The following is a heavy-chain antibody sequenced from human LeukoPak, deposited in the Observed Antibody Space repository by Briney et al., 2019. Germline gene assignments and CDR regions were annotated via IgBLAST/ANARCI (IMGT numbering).Heavy chain of an antibody. CDR1: GFTFSSLW. CDR2: INQDGGTT. V-gene: IGHV3-7*01. J-gene: IGHJ6*03. Sequence: GGSLRLSCAASGFTFSSLWMSWVRQAPGRGPEWVANINQDGGTTYYVASVKGRFTISRDNAKNSLSLQMSSLRAEDTAVYYCTKDRQGTNQYHMDVWVKGTTVTVSS. CDR3: TKDRQGTNQYHMDV. D-gene: IGHD3-10*01.